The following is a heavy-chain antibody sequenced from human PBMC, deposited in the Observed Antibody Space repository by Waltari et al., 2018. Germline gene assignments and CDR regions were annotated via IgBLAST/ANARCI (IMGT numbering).Heavy chain of an antibody. CDR3: AKGYDILTGYYMGWFDP. CDR2: ISGSGGST. V-gene: IGHV3-23*01. CDR1: GFTFSSYA. J-gene: IGHJ5*02. D-gene: IGHD3-9*01. Sequence: EVQLLESGGGLVQPGGSLRLSCAASGFTFSSYAMSWVRQAPGKGLEWVSAISGSGGSTYYADSVKGRFTISRDNSKNTLYLQMNSLRAEDTAVYYCAKGYDILTGYYMGWFDPWGQGTLVTVSS.